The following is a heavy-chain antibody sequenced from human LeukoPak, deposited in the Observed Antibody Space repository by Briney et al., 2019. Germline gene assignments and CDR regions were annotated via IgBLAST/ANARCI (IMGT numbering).Heavy chain of an antibody. CDR2: INHSGST. Sequence: SETLSLTCAVYGGSFSGYYWSWIRQPPGEGLEWIGEINHSGSTNYNPSLKSRVTISVDTSKNQFSLKLSSVTVADTAVYYCARKKGSDYDSSGYYFDYWGQGTLVTVSS. J-gene: IGHJ4*02. D-gene: IGHD3-22*01. V-gene: IGHV4-34*01. CDR1: GGSFSGYY. CDR3: ARKKGSDYDSSGYYFDY.